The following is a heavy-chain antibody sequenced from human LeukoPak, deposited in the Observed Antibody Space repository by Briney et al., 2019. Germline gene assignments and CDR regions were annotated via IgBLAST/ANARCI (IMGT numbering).Heavy chain of an antibody. CDR2: ISSSGSII. CDR1: GFTFSSYE. D-gene: IGHD2-2*01. J-gene: IGHJ4*02. Sequence: TGGSLRLSCAASGFTFSSYEISWVRQAPGKGLGWVSYISSSGSIIYYADSVKGRFTISRDNAKNSLFLQMHGLRAEDTAVYYCARHRYCSSTSCYWPFDYWGQGTLVTVSS. V-gene: IGHV3-48*03. CDR3: ARHRYCSSTSCYWPFDY.